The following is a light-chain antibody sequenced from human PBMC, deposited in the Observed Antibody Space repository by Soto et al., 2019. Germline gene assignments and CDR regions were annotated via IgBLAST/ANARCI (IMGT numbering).Light chain of an antibody. CDR1: SSNIGAGYD. CDR3: QSYDSSLRATV. J-gene: IGLJ2*01. Sequence: QSVLTQPPSVSGAPGQRVTVSCTGSSSNIGAGYDVHWYQQLPGRAPKVLIHGNSNRPSGVPDRFSGSKSGTSGSLAITGLQAEYEADYYCQSYDSSLRATVFGGGTKLTVL. V-gene: IGLV1-40*01. CDR2: GNS.